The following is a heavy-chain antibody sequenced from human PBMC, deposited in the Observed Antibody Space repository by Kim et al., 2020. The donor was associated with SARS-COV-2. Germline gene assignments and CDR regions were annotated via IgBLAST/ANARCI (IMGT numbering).Heavy chain of an antibody. CDR3: ARPDGDSSPLDGMDV. D-gene: IGHD3-22*01. V-gene: IGHV4-39*07. CDR2: IYYSGST. CDR1: GGSISSSSYY. J-gene: IGHJ6*02. Sequence: SETLSLTCTVSGGSISSSSYYWGWIRQPPGKGLEWIGSIYYSGSTYYNPSLKSRVTISVDTSKNQFSLKLSSVTAADTAVYYCARPDGDSSPLDGMDVWGQGTTVTVSS.